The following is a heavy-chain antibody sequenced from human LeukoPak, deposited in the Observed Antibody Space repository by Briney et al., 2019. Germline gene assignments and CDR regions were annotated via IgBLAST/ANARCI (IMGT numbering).Heavy chain of an antibody. J-gene: IGHJ1*01. V-gene: IGHV4-59*01. CDR2: VSYSGTT. CDR1: GGSISSYY. D-gene: IGHD4-17*01. Sequence: PSETLSLTCSASGGSISSYYWSWIRQPPGKGLEWLGCVSYSGTTKYSPSLKSRVTISVDTSKSQFSLKLTSVTAADTAVYYCARGNGDYVEYFQHWGQGTLVTVSS. CDR3: ARGNGDYVEYFQH.